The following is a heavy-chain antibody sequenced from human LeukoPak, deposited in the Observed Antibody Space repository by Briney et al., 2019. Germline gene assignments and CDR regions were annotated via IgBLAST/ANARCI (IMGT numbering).Heavy chain of an antibody. CDR3: ARARYFDWWGCFIDP. CDR2: LSYDGSNI. D-gene: IGHD3-9*01. V-gene: IGHV3-30-3*01. J-gene: IGHJ5*02. CDR1: GFTVSSYA. Sequence: PGESLRLSCAASGFTVSSYAMHWVRQAPGKGLEWVAVLSYDGSNIYYADSVKGRFTISRDNSKNTLYLQMNSLRDEDTAVYYCARARYFDWWGCFIDPWGQGTLVTVSS.